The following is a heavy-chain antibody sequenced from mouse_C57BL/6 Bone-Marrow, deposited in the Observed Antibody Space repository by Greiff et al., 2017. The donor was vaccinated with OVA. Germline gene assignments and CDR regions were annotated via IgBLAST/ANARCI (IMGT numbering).Heavy chain of an antibody. V-gene: IGHV1-7*01. D-gene: IGHD2-2*01. CDR1: GYTFTSYW. CDR3: AREGYRAWFAY. J-gene: IGHJ3*01. Sequence: VQLQQSGAELAKPGASVKLSCKASGYTFTSYWMHWVKQRPGQGLEWIGYINPSSGYTKYNQKFKDKATLTADKSSSTAYMELRSLTSEDSAVYFCAREGYRAWFAYWGQGTLVTVSA. CDR2: INPSSGYT.